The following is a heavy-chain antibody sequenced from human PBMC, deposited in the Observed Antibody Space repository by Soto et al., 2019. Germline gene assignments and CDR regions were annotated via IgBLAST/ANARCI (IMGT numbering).Heavy chain of an antibody. D-gene: IGHD5-12*01. Sequence: EVQLVESGGGLVQPGGSLRLSCAASGFTFSSYSMNWVRQAPGKGLEWVSSISSSSSYIYYADSVKGRFTISRDNAKNSLYLQMNSLRAEDTAVYYCASAGATGHYYGMDVWGQGTTVTVSS. V-gene: IGHV3-21*01. J-gene: IGHJ6*02. CDR3: ASAGATGHYYGMDV. CDR1: GFTFSSYS. CDR2: ISSSSSYI.